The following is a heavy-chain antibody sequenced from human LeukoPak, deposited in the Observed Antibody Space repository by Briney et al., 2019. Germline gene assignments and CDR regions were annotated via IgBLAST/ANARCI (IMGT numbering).Heavy chain of an antibody. J-gene: IGHJ6*02. CDR3: AKDQSSGYYPIWDYYGMDV. CDR1: GFTFSSYA. Sequence: GGSLRLSCAASGFTFSSYAMSWVRQAPGKGLEWVSAISGSGGSTYYADSVKGRFTISRDNSKNTLYLQMNSLRAEDTAVYYCAKDQSSGYYPIWDYYGMDVWGQGTTVTVSS. CDR2: ISGSGGST. V-gene: IGHV3-23*01. D-gene: IGHD3-22*01.